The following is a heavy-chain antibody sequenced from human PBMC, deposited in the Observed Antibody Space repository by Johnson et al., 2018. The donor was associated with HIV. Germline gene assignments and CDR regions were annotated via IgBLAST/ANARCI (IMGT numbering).Heavy chain of an antibody. CDR2: ISYDGSNK. D-gene: IGHD6-13*01. J-gene: IGHJ3*02. Sequence: QMLLVESGGGVVQPGRSLRLSCAASGFTFSSYAMHWVRQAPGKGLEWVAVISYDGSNKYYADSVKGRFTISRDNSKNTLYLQMNSLRAEDTAVYYCASKAAGTMHAFDIWCQGTMVTVSS. V-gene: IGHV3-30*04. CDR3: ASKAAGTMHAFDI. CDR1: GFTFSSYA.